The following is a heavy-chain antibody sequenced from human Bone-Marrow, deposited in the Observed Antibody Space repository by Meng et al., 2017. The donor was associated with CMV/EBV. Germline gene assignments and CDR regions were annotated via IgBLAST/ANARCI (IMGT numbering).Heavy chain of an antibody. CDR1: SFTSYW. V-gene: IGHV4-39*07. J-gene: IGHJ6*02. CDR2: IYYSGST. CDR3: ARVGYYYGMDV. Sequence: SFTSYWIGWIRQPPGKGLEWIGSIYYSGSTYYNPSLKSRVTISVDTSKNQFSLKLSSVTAADTAVYYCARVGYYYGMDVWGQGTTVTVSS.